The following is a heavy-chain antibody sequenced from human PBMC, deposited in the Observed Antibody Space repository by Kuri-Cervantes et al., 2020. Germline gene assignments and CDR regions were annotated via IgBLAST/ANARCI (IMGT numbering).Heavy chain of an antibody. Sequence: SVKVSCKASGGTFSSYAISWVRQAPGQGLEWMGGIIPIFGTANYAQKFQGRVTITADESTSTAYMELRSLRSDDTAVYYCARGRYDSSGYYYRGHFDYWGQGTLVTVSS. CDR1: GGTFSSYA. V-gene: IGHV1-69*13. D-gene: IGHD3-22*01. CDR2: IIPIFGTA. CDR3: ARGRYDSSGYYYRGHFDY. J-gene: IGHJ4*02.